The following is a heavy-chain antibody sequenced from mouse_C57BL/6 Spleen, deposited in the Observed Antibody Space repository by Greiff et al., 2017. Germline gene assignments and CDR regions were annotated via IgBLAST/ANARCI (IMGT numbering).Heavy chain of an antibody. CDR3: ARSWNFGSGAWFAY. V-gene: IGHV1-15*01. CDR1: GYTFTDYE. D-gene: IGHD1-1*01. CDR2: IDPETGGT. J-gene: IGHJ3*01. Sequence: QVQLKQSGAELVRPGASVTLSCKASGYTFTDYEMHWVKQTPVHGLEWIGAIDPETGGTSYNQKFKGKAILTADKASSTAYMELRSLTSEDSPVYYCARSWNFGSGAWFAYWGQGTLVTVSA.